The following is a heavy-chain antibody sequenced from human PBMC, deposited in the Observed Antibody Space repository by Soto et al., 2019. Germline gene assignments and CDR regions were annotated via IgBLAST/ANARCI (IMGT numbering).Heavy chain of an antibody. D-gene: IGHD3-3*02. CDR3: ARSLLNVILPLGY. J-gene: IGHJ4*02. V-gene: IGHV1-2*02. CDR1: GYTFSGYY. CDR2: TNSLSGDT. Sequence: QVQLVQSGAEVKKPGASVKVSCKASGYTFSGYYMHWVRQAPGQGLEWMGWTNSLSGDTSFPQKFQGRLAMTRDTSIDTAFMEVSRLTSDDTAIYYCARSLLNVILPLGYWGQGTLVSVSS.